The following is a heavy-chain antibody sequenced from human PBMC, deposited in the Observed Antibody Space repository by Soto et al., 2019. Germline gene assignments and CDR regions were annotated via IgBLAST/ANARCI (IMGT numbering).Heavy chain of an antibody. CDR3: ARDRYYDGVGYHYESAY. J-gene: IGHJ4*02. CDR2: IIPIFRSA. D-gene: IGHD3-22*01. CDR1: GGDFINYG. V-gene: IGHV1-69*13. Sequence: ASVKVSCKASGGDFINYGISWVRQAPGQGLEWMGGIIPIFRSANYAQKFQGRVTIAADESTTTAYMELTTLTSEGTAVYYCARDRYYDGVGYHYESAYWGQGTLVTVSS.